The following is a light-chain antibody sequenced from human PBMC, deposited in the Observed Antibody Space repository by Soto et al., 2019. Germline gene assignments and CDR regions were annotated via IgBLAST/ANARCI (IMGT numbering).Light chain of an antibody. CDR2: ANT. CDR3: AAWDDSLNGVL. Sequence: QSVLTQPPSVSGAPGQRVTISCTGSSSNIGADYDVHWYQQLPGAAPKLLIRANTHRPSGVPDRFSASKSGTSASLAITGLQADDEADYYCAAWDDSLNGVLFGGGTKVTVL. V-gene: IGLV1-40*01. CDR1: SSNIGADYD. J-gene: IGLJ2*01.